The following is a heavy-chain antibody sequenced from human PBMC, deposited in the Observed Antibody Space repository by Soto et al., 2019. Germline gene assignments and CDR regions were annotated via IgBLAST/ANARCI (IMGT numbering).Heavy chain of an antibody. CDR2: TYYRSKWYN. J-gene: IGHJ5*02. V-gene: IGHV6-1*01. CDR1: GDSVSSNSAT. CDR3: GRAHLGTDRYILEPFDP. Sequence: PSQTLSLTCAISGDSVSSNSATWNWIRQSPSRGLEWLGRTYYRSKWYNDYAISVKSRITINPDTSKNQFSLQLNSVIPEDTAVYYRGRAHLGTDRYILEPFDPWGQGTLVTVSS. D-gene: IGHD1-1*01.